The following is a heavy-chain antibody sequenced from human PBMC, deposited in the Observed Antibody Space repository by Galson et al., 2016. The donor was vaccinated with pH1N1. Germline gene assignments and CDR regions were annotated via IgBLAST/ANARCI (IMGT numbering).Heavy chain of an antibody. CDR3: ARARLFTTGDPTGYFDC. D-gene: IGHD1-1*01. V-gene: IGHV3-74*01. CDR1: GFSFSSYW. Sequence: SLRLSCAASGFSFSSYWMHWVRQVPGKGLVWVSRINSDGSSTSYADSVKGRFTISRDNAKNTLYLQMDRLRAEDTAVYFCARARLFTTGDPTGYFDCWGQGTLVTASS. J-gene: IGHJ4*02. CDR2: INSDGSST.